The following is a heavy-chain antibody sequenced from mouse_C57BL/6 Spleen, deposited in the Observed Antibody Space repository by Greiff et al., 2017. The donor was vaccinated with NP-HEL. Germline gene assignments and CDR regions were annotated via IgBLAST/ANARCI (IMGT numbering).Heavy chain of an antibody. Sequence: VHVKQSGAELVRPGASVKLSCTASGFNIKDDYMHWVKQRPEQGLEWIGWIDPENGDTEYASKFQGKATITADTSSNTAYLQLSSLTSEDTAVYYCTTSGSSSYYFDYWGQGTTLTVSS. CDR1: GFNIKDDY. J-gene: IGHJ2*01. D-gene: IGHD1-1*01. CDR3: TTSGSSSYYFDY. CDR2: IDPENGDT. V-gene: IGHV14-4*01.